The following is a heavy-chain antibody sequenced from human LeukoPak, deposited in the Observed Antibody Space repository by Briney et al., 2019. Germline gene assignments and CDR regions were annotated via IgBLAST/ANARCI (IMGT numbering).Heavy chain of an antibody. CDR1: GGSFSGYY. V-gene: IGHV4-34*01. J-gene: IGHJ4*02. D-gene: IGHD3-10*01. CDR3: ARMRVRGVFLYFFDY. CDR2: ISHSGST. Sequence: PSETLSLTCAVYGGSFSGYYWSWIRQPPGKGLEWIGEISHSGSTNYSSSLKSRITISVDTSKNQFSLKLISVTAADTAVYYCARMRVRGVFLYFFDYWGQGTLVTVSS.